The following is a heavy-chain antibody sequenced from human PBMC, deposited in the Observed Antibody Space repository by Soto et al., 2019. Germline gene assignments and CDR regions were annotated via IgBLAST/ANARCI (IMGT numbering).Heavy chain of an antibody. D-gene: IGHD2-15*01. CDR3: ERDAGAADPPFDS. Sequence: QVQLVQSWAEVKKPGASVKVSCRASGHTLTGTYMHWVRQAPGQGLEWIVWINLNSGGTNDVQQFQGWVTLTRDTSINKDYMELSRLRSDDTAVYYCERDAGAADPPFDSWGQGTLVTVAS. J-gene: IGHJ4*02. CDR2: INLNSGGT. CDR1: GHTLTGTY. V-gene: IGHV1-2*04.